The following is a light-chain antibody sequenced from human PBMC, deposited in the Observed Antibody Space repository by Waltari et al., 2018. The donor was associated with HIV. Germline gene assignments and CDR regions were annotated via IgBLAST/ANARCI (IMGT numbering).Light chain of an antibody. CDR2: KTS. J-gene: IGKJ2*03. CDR3: QQFNAYPYS. V-gene: IGKV1-5*03. Sequence: DIRMTQPPSTLSRSVGDRVTITCRASQRVSYDLAWYQQKPGNPPKVLISKTSDVEHGVPSRFSGSGWGTEVTLTISGLQPDDFATYFCQQFNAYPYSFGQGT. CDR1: QRVSYD.